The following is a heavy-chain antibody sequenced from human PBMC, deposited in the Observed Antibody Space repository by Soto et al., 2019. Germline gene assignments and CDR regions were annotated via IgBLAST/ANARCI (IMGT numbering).Heavy chain of an antibody. D-gene: IGHD5-12*01. V-gene: IGHV1-69*12. Sequence: QVQLVQSGAEVKKPGSSVKVSCKASVGTFSSYAISWVRQAPGQGLEWMGGIIPIFATAKYAQKFQGRVTITADESTSTAYMELSSLRSEDTAVYYCAKGGLQFLRSPGRAMDVWGQGTTVTVSS. CDR1: VGTFSSYA. CDR2: IIPIFATA. CDR3: AKGGLQFLRSPGRAMDV. J-gene: IGHJ6*02.